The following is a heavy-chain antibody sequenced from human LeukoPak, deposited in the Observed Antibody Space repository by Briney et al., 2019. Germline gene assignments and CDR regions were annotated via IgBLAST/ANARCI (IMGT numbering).Heavy chain of an antibody. D-gene: IGHD3-22*01. V-gene: IGHV4-4*02. CDR3: ARDQWLLRGGDHDAFDI. J-gene: IGHJ3*02. CDR2: IYHSGTT. CDR1: GDCISTTHW. Sequence: SETLSLTCAVSGDCISTTHWWTWVRQPPGKGLEWIGEIYHSGTTNYNPSLKSRVTISVDKSKNQFSLKLSSVTAADTAMYYCARDQWLLRGGDHDAFDIWGQGTMVTVSS.